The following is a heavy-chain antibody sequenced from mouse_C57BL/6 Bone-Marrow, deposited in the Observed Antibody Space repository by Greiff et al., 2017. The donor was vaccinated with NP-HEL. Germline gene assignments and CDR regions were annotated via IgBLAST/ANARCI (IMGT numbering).Heavy chain of an antibody. CDR2: IDPEDGET. Sequence: VQLQQSGAELVKPGASVKLSCTASGFNITDYYMHWVKQRTEQGLEWIGRIDPEDGETQYAPKFQGKATITADTSSNTAYLQLSSLTSEDTAVYYCVPLGPGDYWGQGTTLTVSS. V-gene: IGHV14-2*01. J-gene: IGHJ2*01. D-gene: IGHD4-1*01. CDR3: VPLGPGDY. CDR1: GFNITDYY.